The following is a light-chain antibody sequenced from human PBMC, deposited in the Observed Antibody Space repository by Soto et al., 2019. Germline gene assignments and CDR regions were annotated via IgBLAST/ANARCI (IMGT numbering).Light chain of an antibody. Sequence: DIQMTHSPSSLSASVGDRVTITCRASQSITYWLAWYQQKPGRAPKLLIYDVFNLQSGVPSRFSGSGSGTEFTLTISSLQPDDSATYYCQQYHSFSFTFGQGTKLEIK. J-gene: IGKJ2*01. V-gene: IGKV1-5*01. CDR1: QSITYW. CDR2: DVF. CDR3: QQYHSFSFT.